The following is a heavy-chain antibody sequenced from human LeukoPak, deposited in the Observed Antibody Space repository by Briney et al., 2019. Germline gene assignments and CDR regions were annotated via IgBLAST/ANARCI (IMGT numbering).Heavy chain of an antibody. V-gene: IGHV3-21*01. CDR2: ISSSSSYI. Sequence: SGGSLRLSCAASGFTFSSYSMNWVRQAPGKGLEWVSSISSSSSYIYYADSVKGRFTIFRDNAKNSLYLQMNSLRAEDTAVYYCARESGGWYYAYWGQGTLVTVSS. J-gene: IGHJ4*02. D-gene: IGHD6-19*01. CDR1: GFTFSSYS. CDR3: ARESGGWYYAY.